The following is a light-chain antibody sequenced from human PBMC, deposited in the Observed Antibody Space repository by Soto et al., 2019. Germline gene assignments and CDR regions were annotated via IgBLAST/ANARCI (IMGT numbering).Light chain of an antibody. CDR2: GAS. J-gene: IGKJ5*01. CDR3: QQYNNWPPIT. V-gene: IGKV3D-15*01. Sequence: ETVMTQSPATLSVSPGARAPLSCWASQSVSSKLAWYQQKPGQAPRLLIYGASTRATGIPARFSGSGSGTEFTLTISSLQSEDFAVYYCQQYNNWPPITFGQGTRLEIK. CDR1: QSVSSK.